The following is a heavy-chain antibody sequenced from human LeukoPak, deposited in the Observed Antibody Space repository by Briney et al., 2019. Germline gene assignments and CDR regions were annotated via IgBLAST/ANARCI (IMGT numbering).Heavy chain of an antibody. CDR1: GFTFSSYA. CDR3: ARDGEPLTDYDFWSGNYYYYYMDV. D-gene: IGHD3-3*01. J-gene: IGHJ6*03. CDR2: ISYDGSNK. V-gene: IGHV3-30-3*01. Sequence: GGSLRLSCAASGFTFSSYAMHWVRQAPGKGLEWVAVISYDGSNKYYADSVKGRFTISRDNSKNTLYLQMNSLRAEDTAVYYCARDGEPLTDYDFWSGNYYYYYMDVWGKGTTVTVSS.